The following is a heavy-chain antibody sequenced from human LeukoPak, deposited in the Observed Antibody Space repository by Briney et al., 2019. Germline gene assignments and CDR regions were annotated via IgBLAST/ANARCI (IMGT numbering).Heavy chain of an antibody. CDR1: GASFSSYY. Sequence: SETLSLTCTVSGASFSSYYWSWLRQPPGKGLEWIAYIFYNGNTKYNPSLKSRVTISVDTSKTQFSLKVTSVTAADTAVYYCARRRGGDYGMYYYYYMDVWGKGTTVTVSS. CDR2: IFYNGNT. V-gene: IGHV4-59*01. J-gene: IGHJ6*03. CDR3: ARRRGGDYGMYYYYYMDV. D-gene: IGHD4-17*01.